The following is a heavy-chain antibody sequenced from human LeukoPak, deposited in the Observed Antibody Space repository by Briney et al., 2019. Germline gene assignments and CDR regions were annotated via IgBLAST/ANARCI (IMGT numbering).Heavy chain of an antibody. CDR2: ISGSGGST. D-gene: IGHD3-3*01. CDR1: GFTFSSYA. Sequence: PGGSLRLSCAASGFTFSSYAMSWVRQAPGKGLEWVSAISGSGGSTYYADSVKGRFTISRDNSKNTLYLQMNSLRAEDTAVYYCAKATIFGVVSNFDYWGQEPWSPSPQ. V-gene: IGHV3-23*01. CDR3: AKATIFGVVSNFDY. J-gene: IGHJ4*01.